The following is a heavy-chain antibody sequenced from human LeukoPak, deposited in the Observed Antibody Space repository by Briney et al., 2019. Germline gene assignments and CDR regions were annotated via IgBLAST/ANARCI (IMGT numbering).Heavy chain of an antibody. Sequence: PSETLSLTCTVSGGSISSSSYYWDWIRQPPGKGLEWIGAIYYSGNTNYNPSLKSRVTISVDTSKNQFSLKLSSVIAADTAVYYCARHRIPAALASAFDYWGQGTLVTVSS. D-gene: IGHD2-2*01. J-gene: IGHJ4*02. CDR2: IYYSGNT. CDR3: ARHRIPAALASAFDY. CDR1: GGSISSSSYY. V-gene: IGHV4-39*01.